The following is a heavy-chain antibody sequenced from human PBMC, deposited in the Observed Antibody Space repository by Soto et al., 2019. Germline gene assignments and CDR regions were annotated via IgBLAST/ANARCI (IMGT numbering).Heavy chain of an antibody. CDR3: ARDYADIAVAGIPLLAH. V-gene: IGHV1-3*01. CDR1: GFTFIKYA. CDR2: INAGNGNT. Sequence: QVQLVQSGAEVKKPGASVNVSCKASGFTFIKYAMHWVRQAPGQRPEWMGWINAGNGNTRYSQRWQGRVTITRDTSASTVYMDLSSLRSEDTAVYYCARDYADIAVAGIPLLAHWGQGTLVNVS. J-gene: IGHJ4*01. D-gene: IGHD6-19*01.